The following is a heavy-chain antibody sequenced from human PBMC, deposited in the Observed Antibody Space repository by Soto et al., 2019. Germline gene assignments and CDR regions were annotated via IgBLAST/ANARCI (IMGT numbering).Heavy chain of an antibody. CDR1: GNSISSRYC. D-gene: IGHD3-22*01. Sequence: SETLSLTCGVSGNSISSRYCWACIRQPPGKGLEWLGSIYHHGSTYYSPSLKSRVTVSLDTSKNQFYLYLRSVTAADTAVYYCARDRRNFYDNSEYFDFRGRGMLVTVSS. V-gene: IGHV4-38-2*02. CDR3: ARDRRNFYDNSEYFDF. J-gene: IGHJ4*02. CDR2: IYHHGST.